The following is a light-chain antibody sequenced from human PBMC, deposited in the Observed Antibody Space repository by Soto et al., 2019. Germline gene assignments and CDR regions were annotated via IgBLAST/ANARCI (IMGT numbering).Light chain of an antibody. CDR2: AAP. Sequence: EIVLTQSPGTLSLSPGERATLSCRASQSVSSSYLAWYQQKPGQAPRLLIYAAPSRATGIPDRFSGSGSGTDFTLTISRLEPEDFAVYYCQQYGSSQITFGQGTRLEIK. V-gene: IGKV3-20*01. J-gene: IGKJ5*01. CDR1: QSVSSSY. CDR3: QQYGSSQIT.